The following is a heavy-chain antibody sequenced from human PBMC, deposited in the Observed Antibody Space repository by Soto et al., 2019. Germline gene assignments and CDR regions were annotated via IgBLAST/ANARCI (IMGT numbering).Heavy chain of an antibody. Sequence: QMQLVESGGGVVQPGRSLRLSCVASGFPFREFGMHWVRQAPGKGLEWVALISYDGSDYADSVKGRFTISRDDSRDTLFLHMDNLSPDDTGVYYCARRWNYDLDFWGQGTLVAVSS. CDR2: ISYDGSD. CDR3: ARRWNYDLDF. J-gene: IGHJ4*02. D-gene: IGHD3-16*01. CDR1: GFPFREFG. V-gene: IGHV3-33*05.